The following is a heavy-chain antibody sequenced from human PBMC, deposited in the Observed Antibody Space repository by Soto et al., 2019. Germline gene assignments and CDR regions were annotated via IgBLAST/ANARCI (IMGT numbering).Heavy chain of an antibody. Sequence: ASVKVSCKASGGTFSSYTISWVRQAPGQGLEWMGRIIPILGIANYAQKFQGRVTITADKSTSTAYMELSSLRSEDTAVYYCAIITGTTTYYFDYWGQGTLVTVSS. V-gene: IGHV1-69*02. D-gene: IGHD1-7*01. CDR1: GGTFSSYT. CDR2: IIPILGIA. J-gene: IGHJ4*02. CDR3: AIITGTTTYYFDY.